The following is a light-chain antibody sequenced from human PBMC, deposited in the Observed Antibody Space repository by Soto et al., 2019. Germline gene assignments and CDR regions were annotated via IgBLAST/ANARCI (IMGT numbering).Light chain of an antibody. CDR3: AAWDDAWGGLV. CDR2: RNN. V-gene: IGLV1-47*01. J-gene: IGLJ7*01. Sequence: QSVLTQPPSASGTPGQRVTISCSGSSSNIGSNYVYWYQQLPGTAPKLLIYRNNQRPSGVPDRFSGSKSGTSASLAISGLGSEEGVDYYWAAWDDAWGGLVFGGAPQLPVL. CDR1: SSNIGSNY.